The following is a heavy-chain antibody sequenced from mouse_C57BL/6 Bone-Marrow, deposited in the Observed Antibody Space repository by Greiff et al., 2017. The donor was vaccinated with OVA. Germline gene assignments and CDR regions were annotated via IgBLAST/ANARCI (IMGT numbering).Heavy chain of an antibody. D-gene: IGHD2-3*01. J-gene: IGHJ4*01. CDR1: GYTFTDYE. V-gene: IGHV1-15*01. CDR3: TPDGFYAMDY. Sequence: QVQLQQSGAELVRPGASVTLSCKASGYTFTDYEMHWVKQTPVQGLEWIGAIDPETGGTAYNQKFKGKAILTADKSSSTAYMELRSLTSEDSAVYYCTPDGFYAMDYWGQGTSVTVSS. CDR2: IDPETGGT.